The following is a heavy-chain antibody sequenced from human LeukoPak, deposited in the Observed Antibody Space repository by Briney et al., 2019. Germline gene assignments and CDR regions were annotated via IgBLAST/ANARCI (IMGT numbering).Heavy chain of an antibody. Sequence: QPGESLRLSCAASGFTFSRYWMHWVRQAPGEGLVWVSRIDEHGTTIDYADSVRDRFTISRDNAKNTLYLHMNSLRAEDTAMYYCARDVGGAGSHWGQGSLVTVTS. V-gene: IGHV3-74*01. D-gene: IGHD3-10*01. J-gene: IGHJ4*02. CDR2: IDEHGTTI. CDR1: GFTFSRYW. CDR3: ARDVGGAGSH.